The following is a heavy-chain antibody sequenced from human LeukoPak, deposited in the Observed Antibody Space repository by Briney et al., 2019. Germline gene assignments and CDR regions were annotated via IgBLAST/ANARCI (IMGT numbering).Heavy chain of an antibody. CDR2: INQGGSEK. CDR1: GFTFTRSW. CDR3: ARDLNLGELSVLYYFDY. Sequence: GGSLRLSCAASGFTFTRSWMSWVRQAPGKGLEFVANINQGGSEKYYVDSVKGRFTISRDNAKNSLYLQMNSLRAEDTAVYYCARDLNLGELSVLYYFDYWGQGTLVTVSS. D-gene: IGHD3-16*02. J-gene: IGHJ4*02. V-gene: IGHV3-7*01.